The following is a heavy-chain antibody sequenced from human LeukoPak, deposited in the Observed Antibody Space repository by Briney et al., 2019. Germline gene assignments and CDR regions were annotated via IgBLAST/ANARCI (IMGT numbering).Heavy chain of an antibody. CDR2: IYPGDSDT. D-gene: IGHD2-15*01. CDR3: ARRSPFCRIKGDGTCYSDY. CDR1: AYRFTNNW. J-gene: IGHJ4*02. Sequence: GQSLKISCKGSAYRFTNNWIGWVRRVPGKGLEWMGFIYPGDSDTRYRPSFQGQVTISADESISTAYLRWSSLEASDTAMYYCARRSPFCRIKGDGTCYSDYWGQGTLVTVSS. V-gene: IGHV5-51*01.